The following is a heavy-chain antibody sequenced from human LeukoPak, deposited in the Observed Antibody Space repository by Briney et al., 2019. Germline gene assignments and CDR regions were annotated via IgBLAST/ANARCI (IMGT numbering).Heavy chain of an antibody. V-gene: IGHV1-69*04. CDR2: IIPILGLA. J-gene: IGHJ4*02. Sequence: SVKVSCKASGGTFSSYTISWVRQAPGQGLEWMGRIIPILGLANYAQKSQGRVTITADKSTNTAYMELSSLRSEDTAVYYCARDCPNYDSSGYYFDYWGQGTLVTVSS. CDR1: GGTFSSYT. D-gene: IGHD3-22*01. CDR3: ARDCPNYDSSGYYFDY.